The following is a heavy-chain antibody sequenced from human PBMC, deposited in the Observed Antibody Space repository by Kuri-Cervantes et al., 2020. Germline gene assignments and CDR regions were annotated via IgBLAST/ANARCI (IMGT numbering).Heavy chain of an antibody. CDR2: ISGTGGGRT. CDR1: GFTFSNYA. CDR3: YGDFRDC. Sequence: GESLKISCAASGFTFSNYAMSWVRQAPGKGLEWVSAISGTGGGRTYYADSVKGRFTISRDNSKNTLYLQMSSLRVEDTAIYYCYGDFRDCWGQGTLVTGSS. V-gene: IGHV3-23*01. J-gene: IGHJ4*02. D-gene: IGHD4-17*01.